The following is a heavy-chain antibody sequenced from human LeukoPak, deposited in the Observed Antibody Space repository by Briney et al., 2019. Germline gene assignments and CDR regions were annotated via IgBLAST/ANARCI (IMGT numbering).Heavy chain of an antibody. CDR3: ARDRDDYGDF. CDR2: INWNSGNI. D-gene: IGHD2-21*01. J-gene: IGHJ4*02. V-gene: IGHV3-9*01. Sequence: GRSLRLSCAASGFSFDDYVMHWVRQAAGKGLEWVSSINWNSGNIGYADSVKGRFTISRDNSKNTLYLQMNSLRAEDTAVYYCARDRDDYGDFWGQGTLVTVSS. CDR1: GFSFDDYV.